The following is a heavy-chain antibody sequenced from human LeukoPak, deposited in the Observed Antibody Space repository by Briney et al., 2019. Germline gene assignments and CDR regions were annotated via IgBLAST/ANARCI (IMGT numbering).Heavy chain of an antibody. CDR2: ISTGSSYI. V-gene: IGHV3-21*01. J-gene: IGHJ4*02. CDR3: ARLPAIRLPADY. CDR1: GFTFSSYS. Sequence: GGSLRLSCAASGFTFSSYSMNWVRQAPGKGLEWVSSISTGSSYIFYADSVKGRFTISRDNAKNSLYLQMNSLRAENTAVYYCARLPAIRLPADYWGQGTLVAVSS. D-gene: IGHD2-21*02.